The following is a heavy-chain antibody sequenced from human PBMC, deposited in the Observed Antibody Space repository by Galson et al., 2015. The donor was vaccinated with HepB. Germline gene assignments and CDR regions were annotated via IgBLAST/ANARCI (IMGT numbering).Heavy chain of an antibody. J-gene: IGHJ1*01. Sequence: SVKVSCKASGGTFSSYAISWVRQAPGQGLEWMGGIIPIFGTANYAQKFQGRVTITADESTSTAYMELSSLRSEDTAVYYCARDLRPGIAAAEAYQHWGQGTLVTVSS. CDR3: ARDLRPGIAAAEAYQH. CDR1: GGTFSSYA. D-gene: IGHD6-13*01. V-gene: IGHV1-69*13. CDR2: IIPIFGTA.